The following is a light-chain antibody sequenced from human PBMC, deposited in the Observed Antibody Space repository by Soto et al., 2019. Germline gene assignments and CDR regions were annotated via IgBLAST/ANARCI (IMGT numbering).Light chain of an antibody. J-gene: IGKJ5*01. Sequence: DIQMTQSPSSLSASVGDRVTFTCRASQSISGYLNWYQQKPGKAPTLLMYETSTLQSGVPSRFSGSGSGTDFTLSINSLQPEDFATYYCQQSYSTPTFGQGTRLEIK. CDR3: QQSYSTPT. CDR2: ETS. CDR1: QSISGY. V-gene: IGKV1-39*01.